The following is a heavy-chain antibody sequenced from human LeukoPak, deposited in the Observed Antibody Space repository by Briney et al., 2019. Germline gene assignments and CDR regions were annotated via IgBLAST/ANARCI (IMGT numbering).Heavy chain of an antibody. V-gene: IGHV3-23*01. Sequence: GGSLRLSCAASGFTFSSYAMSWVRQAPGKGLEWVSAISGSGGSTYYADPVKGRFTISRDNSKNTLYLQMNSLRAEDTAVYYCALYSSGYYYYYYYGMDVWGQGTTVTVSS. J-gene: IGHJ6*02. D-gene: IGHD3-22*01. CDR3: ALYSSGYYYYYYYGMDV. CDR1: GFTFSSYA. CDR2: ISGSGGST.